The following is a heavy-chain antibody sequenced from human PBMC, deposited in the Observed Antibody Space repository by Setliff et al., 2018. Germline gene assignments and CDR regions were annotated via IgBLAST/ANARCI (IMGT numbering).Heavy chain of an antibody. Sequence: GGSLRLSCAASGFTFSSYWMHWVRQVPGKGLVWVSRINSDGSSTSYAGSMKGRFTISRDNARNTVYLQMNSLRAEDTAVYYCARDREGDGNYYMDVWGKGTTVTVSS. CDR1: GFTFSSYW. V-gene: IGHV3-74*01. CDR3: ARDREGDGNYYMDV. CDR2: INSDGSST. J-gene: IGHJ6*03. D-gene: IGHD1-1*01.